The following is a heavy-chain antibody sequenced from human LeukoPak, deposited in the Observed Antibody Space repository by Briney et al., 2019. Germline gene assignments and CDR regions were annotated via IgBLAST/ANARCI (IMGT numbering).Heavy chain of an antibody. CDR1: GGSTSSYH. CDR2: IYYSGST. V-gene: IGHV4-59*01. CDR3: ARLVVPAAPDY. J-gene: IGHJ4*02. D-gene: IGHD2-2*01. Sequence: SETLSLTCTVSGGSTSSYHWSWIRQPPGKGLEWIGYIYYSGSTNYNPSLKSRVTISVDTSKNQFSLKLSSVTAADTAVYYCARLVVPAAPDYWGQGTLVTVSS.